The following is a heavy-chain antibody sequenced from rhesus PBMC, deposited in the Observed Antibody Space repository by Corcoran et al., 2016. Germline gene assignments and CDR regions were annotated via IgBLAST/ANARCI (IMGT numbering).Heavy chain of an antibody. Sequence: QVQLVQSGAEVKKPGASGKLACKAAGYTFTSYGINLVIPAPGQGLEWMGWINPNNGNTGYAQKFQGRVTMTRDTSTSTAYMELSSLRSEDTAVYYCARGGSSWYDYWGQGVLVTVSS. J-gene: IGHJ4*01. CDR1: GYTFTSYG. CDR2: INPNNGNT. CDR3: ARGGSSWYDY. V-gene: IGHV1-200*01. D-gene: IGHD6-13*01.